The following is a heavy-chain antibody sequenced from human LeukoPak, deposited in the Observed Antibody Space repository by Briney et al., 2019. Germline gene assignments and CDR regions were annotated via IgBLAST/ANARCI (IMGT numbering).Heavy chain of an antibody. Sequence: ASVKVSCKASGYTFTGYYMHWVRQAPGQGLEWMGWINPNSGGTNYAQKFQGRVTMTRDTSISTAYMELSRLRSDDTAVYYCARSSIAARRGWFDPWGQGTLVTVPS. CDR3: ARSSIAARRGWFDP. CDR1: GYTFTGYY. D-gene: IGHD6-6*01. V-gene: IGHV1-2*02. CDR2: INPNSGGT. J-gene: IGHJ5*02.